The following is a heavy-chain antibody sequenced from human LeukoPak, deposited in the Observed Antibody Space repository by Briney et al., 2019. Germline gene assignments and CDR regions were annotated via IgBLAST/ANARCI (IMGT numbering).Heavy chain of an antibody. CDR1: GYTFTGYY. CDR2: IIPIFGTA. CDR3: ARDAEYSGSYYFVY. J-gene: IGHJ4*02. D-gene: IGHD1-26*01. Sequence: SVKVSCKASGYTFTGYYMHWVRQAPGQGLEWMGGIIPIFGTANYAQKFQGRVTITADESTSTAYMELSSLRSEDTAVYYCARDAEYSGSYYFVYWGQGTLVTVSS. V-gene: IGHV1-69*13.